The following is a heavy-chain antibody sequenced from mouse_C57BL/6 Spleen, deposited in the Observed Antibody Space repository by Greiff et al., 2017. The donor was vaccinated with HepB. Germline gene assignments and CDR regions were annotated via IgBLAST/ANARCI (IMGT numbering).Heavy chain of an antibody. CDR1: GYTFTSYT. V-gene: IGHV1-4*01. D-gene: IGHD1-1*01. CDR3: ARTFITAVVAPFGY. J-gene: IGHJ3*01. CDR2: INPSSGYT. Sequence: VKLLESGAELARPGASVKMSCKASGYTFTSYTMHWVKQRPGQGLEWIGYINPSSGYTKYNQKFKDKATLTADKSSSTAYMQLSSLTSEDSAVYYCARTFITAVVAPFGYWGQGTLVTVSA.